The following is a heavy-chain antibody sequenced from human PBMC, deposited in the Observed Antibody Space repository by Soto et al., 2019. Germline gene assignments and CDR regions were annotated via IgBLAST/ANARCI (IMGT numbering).Heavy chain of an antibody. CDR3: AHRQRTVYFDY. V-gene: IGHV2-5*02. D-gene: IGHD4-17*01. J-gene: IGHJ4*02. CDR1: GFSLSTSGVG. Sequence: QITLKKSGPPLVKPTQTLTLTCTFSGFSLSTSGVGVGWIGQPPGKALEWLALIYWDDDKRYSPSLKSRLTSTEDTSKTQVVLTMTNTDPVDTATYYCAHRQRTVYFDYWGQGTLVTVSS. CDR2: IYWDDDK.